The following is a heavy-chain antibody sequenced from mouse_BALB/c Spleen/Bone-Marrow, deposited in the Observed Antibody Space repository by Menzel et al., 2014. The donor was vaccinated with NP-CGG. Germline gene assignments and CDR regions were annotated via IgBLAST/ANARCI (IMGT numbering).Heavy chain of an antibody. J-gene: IGHJ2*01. CDR3: TRGGNWEDFDY. CDR2: ISSGSSTI. V-gene: IGHV5-17*02. D-gene: IGHD4-1*01. CDR1: GFTFSSFG. Sequence: EVNLVDSGGGLVQPGGSRKLSCAASGFTFSSFGMHWVRQAPEKGLEWVAYISSGSSTIFYADTVKGRFTISRDNPKNTLFLQMTSLRSEDTAIYYCTRGGNWEDFDYWGQGTTLTVSS.